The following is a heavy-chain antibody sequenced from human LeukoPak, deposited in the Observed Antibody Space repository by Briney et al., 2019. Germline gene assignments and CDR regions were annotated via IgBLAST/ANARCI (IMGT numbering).Heavy chain of an antibody. CDR1: GVSISSYY. D-gene: IGHD1-26*01. CDR2: IYYSGST. Sequence: SETLSLTCTVSGVSISSYYWSWIRPPPGKELEGIGYIYYSGSTNYNPSLKSRVTISVDTSKSQFSLKLSSVTAADTAVYYCARDREDVFDIWGQETMVTVSS. CDR3: ARDREDVFDI. J-gene: IGHJ3*02. V-gene: IGHV4-59*01.